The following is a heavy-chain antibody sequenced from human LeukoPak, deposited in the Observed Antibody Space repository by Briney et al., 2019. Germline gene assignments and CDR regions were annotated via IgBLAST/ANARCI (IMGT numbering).Heavy chain of an antibody. D-gene: IGHD3-10*01. CDR3: AKRGIWFGELLTPFDY. CDR1: GFTFSSYA. J-gene: IGHJ4*02. CDR2: SSGSGGST. V-gene: IGHV3-23*01. Sequence: GSLVLSCAASGFTFSSYAMSWVRQPAGKGLEGVSASSGSGGSTYYSDSVQGRLTISRKNSKNTLYLQLNSLRAEDTAVYYCAKRGIWFGELLTPFDYWGQGTLVTVSS.